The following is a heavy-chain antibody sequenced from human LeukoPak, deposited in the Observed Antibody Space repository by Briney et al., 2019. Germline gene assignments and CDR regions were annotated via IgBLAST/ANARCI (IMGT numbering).Heavy chain of an antibody. CDR1: GFTFSNAW. CDR3: TPGGYDSSGYFRY. J-gene: IGHJ4*02. D-gene: IGHD3-22*01. Sequence: PGVSLRLSCAASGFTFSNAWMSWVRQAPGKGLEWVGRIKSKTDGGTTDYAAPVKGRFTISRDDSKNTLYLQMNSLKTEDTAVYYCTPGGYDSSGYFRYWGQGTLVTVSS. V-gene: IGHV3-15*01. CDR2: IKSKTDGGTT.